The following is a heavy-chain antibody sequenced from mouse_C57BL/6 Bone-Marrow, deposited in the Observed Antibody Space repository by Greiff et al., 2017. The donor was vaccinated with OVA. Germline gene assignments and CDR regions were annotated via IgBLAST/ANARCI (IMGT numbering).Heavy chain of an antibody. D-gene: IGHD1-1*01. CDR1: GFTFSDFY. CDR2: SRNKANDYTT. J-gene: IGHJ3*01. Sequence: EVKLVESGGGLVQSGRSLRLSCATSGFTFSDFYMEWVRQAPGKGLEWIAASRNKANDYTTEYSASVKGRFIVSRDTSQSILYLQMHALRAEDTAIYYCARDDYYGSPFAYWGQGTLVTVSA. V-gene: IGHV7-1*01. CDR3: ARDDYYGSPFAY.